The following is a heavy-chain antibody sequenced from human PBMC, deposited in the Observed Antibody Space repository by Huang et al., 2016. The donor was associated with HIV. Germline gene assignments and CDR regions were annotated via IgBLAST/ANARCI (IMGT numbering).Heavy chain of an antibody. V-gene: IGHV3-9*01. CDR3: VIMDDYFDY. CDR1: GFAFSQYA. D-gene: IGHD2-8*01. Sequence: VQLVESGGGLVQPGWSLRLSCAASGFAFSQYAVHWVRQAPGKGLEWVSGIGGNSVYIAYAASGRGRFVISRDNAKKSLYLKMNGLRLEDTALYFCVIMDDYFDYWGQGVLVGVSS. CDR2: IGGNSVYI. J-gene: IGHJ4*02.